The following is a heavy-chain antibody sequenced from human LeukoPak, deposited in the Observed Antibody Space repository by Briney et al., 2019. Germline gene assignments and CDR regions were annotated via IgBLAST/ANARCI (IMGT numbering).Heavy chain of an antibody. CDR1: GGSISSSSYY. CDR2: IYYSGST. Sequence: PSETLSLTCTVSGGSISSSSYYWGWLRQPPGKGLEWIGSIYYSGSTYYNPSLKSRVTISVDTSKNQFSLKLSSVTAADTAVYYCASGDAGPPSDYWGQGTLVTVSS. V-gene: IGHV4-39*07. CDR3: ASGDAGPPSDY. D-gene: IGHD7-27*01. J-gene: IGHJ4*02.